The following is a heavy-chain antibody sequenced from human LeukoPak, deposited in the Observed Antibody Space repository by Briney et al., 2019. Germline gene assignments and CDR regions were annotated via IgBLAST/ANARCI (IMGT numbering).Heavy chain of an antibody. CDR3: ARDRKYYYDGSGYYNSYFDY. CDR1: GGSISSGSYY. D-gene: IGHD3-22*01. J-gene: IGHJ4*02. CDR2: IYTSGST. Sequence: SQTLSLTCTVSGGSISSGSYYWSWIRQPAGKGLEWIGRIYTSGSTNYNPSLKSRVTISVDTSKNQFSLKLSSVTAADTAVYYCARDRKYYYDGSGYYNSYFDYWGQGTLVTVSS. V-gene: IGHV4-61*02.